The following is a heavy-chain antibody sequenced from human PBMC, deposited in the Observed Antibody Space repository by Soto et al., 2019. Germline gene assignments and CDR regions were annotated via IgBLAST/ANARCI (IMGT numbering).Heavy chain of an antibody. J-gene: IGHJ4*02. Sequence: QVQLVQSGAEVKKPGASVKGSCEASGYTFTIYAMHWVRQAPGQRLEWMGWINAGNGNTKYSQKFQGRVTMTSDTSASTAYMERSSLRSEDTAVYYCARDGGYYDSGTDFRDYWGQGTLVTVSS. D-gene: IGHD3-10*01. V-gene: IGHV1-3*01. CDR2: INAGNGNT. CDR1: GYTFTIYA. CDR3: ARDGGYYDSGTDFRDY.